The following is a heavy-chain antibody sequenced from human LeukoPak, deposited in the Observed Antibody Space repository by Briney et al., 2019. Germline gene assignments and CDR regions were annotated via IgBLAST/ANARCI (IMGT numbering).Heavy chain of an antibody. J-gene: IGHJ4*02. CDR2: IKSKADGGTT. D-gene: IGHD1-14*01. CDR3: ALHRGLTLDF. Sequence: PGGSLRLSCVVSGFTFTNAWMSWVRQAPGKGLEWVGRIKSKADGGTTDSAASVKGRFTISRDDSKNTLYLQMNSLKIEDTAVYYCALHRGLTLDFWDQGALVTVSS. CDR1: GFTFTNAW. V-gene: IGHV3-15*01.